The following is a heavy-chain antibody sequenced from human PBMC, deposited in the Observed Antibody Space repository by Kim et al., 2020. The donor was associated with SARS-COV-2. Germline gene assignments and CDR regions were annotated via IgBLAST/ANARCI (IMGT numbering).Heavy chain of an antibody. D-gene: IGHD3-9*01. CDR2: ISRSGSTI. CDR1: GFTFSSYE. Sequence: GGSLRLSCAASGFTFSSYEMNWVRQAPGKGLEWVSYISRSGSTIYYADPVKGRFTISRDNATNSLYLQMNSLRAEDTAVYYCARFKGPDYDILTGYYMGVHPQNCCPYYYGMDVWGQGTTLTVSS. J-gene: IGHJ6*02. CDR3: ARFKGPDYDILTGYYMGVHPQNCCPYYYGMDV. V-gene: IGHV3-48*03.